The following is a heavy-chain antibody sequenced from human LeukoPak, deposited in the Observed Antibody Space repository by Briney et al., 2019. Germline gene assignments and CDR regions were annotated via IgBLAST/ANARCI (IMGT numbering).Heavy chain of an antibody. CDR3: ARDREPLYYYDSSGFAVSDY. Sequence: ASVKVSCKASGGTFSSYAISWVRQAPGQGLEWMGWINPNSGGTNYAQKFQGRVTMTRDTSISTAYMELSRLRSDDTAVYYCARDREPLYYYDSSGFAVSDYWGQGTLVTVSS. V-gene: IGHV1-2*02. J-gene: IGHJ4*02. CDR2: INPNSGGT. CDR1: GGTFSSYA. D-gene: IGHD3-22*01.